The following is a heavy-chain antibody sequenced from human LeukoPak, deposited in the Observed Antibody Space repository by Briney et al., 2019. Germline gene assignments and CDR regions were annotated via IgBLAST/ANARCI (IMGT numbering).Heavy chain of an antibody. V-gene: IGHV4-59*12. CDR3: ARREVAANIEADY. D-gene: IGHD2-15*01. J-gene: IGHJ4*02. Sequence: SETLSLTCTVSGGSISSYYWSWIRQPPGKGLEWIGYIYYSGSTNYNPSLKSRVTISVDTSKNQFSLKLSSVTAADTAVYYCARREVAANIEADYWGQGTLVTVSS. CDR2: IYYSGST. CDR1: GGSISSYY.